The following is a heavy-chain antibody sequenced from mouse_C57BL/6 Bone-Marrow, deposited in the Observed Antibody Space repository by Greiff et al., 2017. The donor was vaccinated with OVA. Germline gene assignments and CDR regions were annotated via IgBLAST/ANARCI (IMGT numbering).Heavy chain of an antibody. J-gene: IGHJ2*01. CDR1: GFSFNTYA. D-gene: IGHD2-12*01. CDR3: VRNSWEDYFDY. CDR2: IRSKSNNYAT. V-gene: IGHV10-1*01. Sequence: EVMLVESGGGLVQPKGSLKLSCAASGFSFNTYAMNWVRQAPGKGLEWVARIRSKSNNYATYYADSVKDRFTISRDDSESMLYLQMNNLKTEDTAMYYCVRNSWEDYFDYWGQGTTLTVSS.